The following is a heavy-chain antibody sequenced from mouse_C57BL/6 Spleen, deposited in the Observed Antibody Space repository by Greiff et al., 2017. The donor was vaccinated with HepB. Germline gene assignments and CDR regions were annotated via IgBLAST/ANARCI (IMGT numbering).Heavy chain of an antibody. J-gene: IGHJ3*01. D-gene: IGHD1-1*01. CDR3: ARDNYYGSSYDY. CDR2: ISDGGSYT. CDR1: GFTFSSYA. Sequence: EVMLVESGGGLVKPGGSLKLSCAASGFTFSSYAMSWVRQTPEKRLEWVATISDGGSYTYYPDNVKGRFTISRDNAKNNLYLQMSHLKSEDTAMYYCARDNYYGSSYDYWGQGTLVTVSA. V-gene: IGHV5-4*01.